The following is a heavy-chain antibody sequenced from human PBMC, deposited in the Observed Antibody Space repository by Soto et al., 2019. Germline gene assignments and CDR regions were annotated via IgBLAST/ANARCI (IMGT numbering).Heavy chain of an antibody. D-gene: IGHD4-4*01. V-gene: IGHV1-18*01. Sequence: ASVKVSCKASGYTFTSYGISWVRQAPGQGLEWMGWISAYNGNTNYAQKLQGRVTLTTDTSTSTAYMELRSLRSDDTAVYYCARDPRYSKYRAYAFDIWGPGTMVIVS. J-gene: IGHJ3*02. CDR1: GYTFTSYG. CDR3: ARDPRYSKYRAYAFDI. CDR2: ISAYNGNT.